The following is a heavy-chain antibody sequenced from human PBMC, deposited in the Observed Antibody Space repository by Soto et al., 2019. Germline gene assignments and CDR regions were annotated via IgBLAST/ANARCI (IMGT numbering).Heavy chain of an antibody. CDR1: GGSISSSSYY. D-gene: IGHD2-8*01. CDR2: IYYSGST. CDR3: ARLNGGLFDY. V-gene: IGHV4-39*01. Sequence: QLQLQESGPGLVKPSETLSLTCTVSGGSISSSSYYWGWIRQPPGKGLEWIGSIYYSGSTYYNPSLKSRVTISVDTSKNQFSLNLSSVTAADTAVYYCARLNGGLFDYWGQGTLVTVSS. J-gene: IGHJ4*02.